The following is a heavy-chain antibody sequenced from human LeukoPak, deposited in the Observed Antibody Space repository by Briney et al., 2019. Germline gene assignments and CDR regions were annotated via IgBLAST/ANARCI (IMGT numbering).Heavy chain of an antibody. Sequence: SETLSLTCAVYGGSFSGYYWSWIRQPPGKGLEWIGEINHGGSTKFNPSLKSRVTISLDTSRNQFSLKVNSVTAADTAVYYCAKHLRRRFFSRTLGFDPWGQGTLVTVSS. D-gene: IGHD3-3*01. CDR3: AKHLRRRFFSRTLGFDP. CDR1: GGSFSGYY. CDR2: INHGGST. J-gene: IGHJ5*02. V-gene: IGHV4-34*01.